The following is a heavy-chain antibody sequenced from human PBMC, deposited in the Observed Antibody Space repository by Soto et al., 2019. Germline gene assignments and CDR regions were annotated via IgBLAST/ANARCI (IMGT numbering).Heavy chain of an antibody. Sequence: QVQLVQSGAEEKKPGTSVKVSCKTSGYTFTSYAIHWVRQAPGQSLEWMGWINAANGNTKYSQNFQHRLTITMDTSATTLYRELSSLKSEDPALYYCAKGGLVKPFGEYVGGTYRGLVHWGQGTLVIVSS. CDR2: INAANGNT. J-gene: IGHJ1*01. CDR3: AKGGLVKPFGEYVGGTYRGLVH. CDR1: GYTFTSYA. D-gene: IGHD3-16*02. V-gene: IGHV1-3*05.